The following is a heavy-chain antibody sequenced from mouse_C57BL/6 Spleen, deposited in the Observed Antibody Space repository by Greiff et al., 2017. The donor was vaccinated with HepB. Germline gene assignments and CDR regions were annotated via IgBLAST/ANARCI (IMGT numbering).Heavy chain of an antibody. CDR2: IRSKSNNYAT. CDR1: GFSFNTYA. V-gene: IGHV10-1*01. Sequence: EVQLVESGGGLVQPKGSLKLSCAASGFSFNTYAMNWVRQAPGKGLDWVARIRSKSNNYATYYADSVKDRFTISRDDSESMLYLQMNNLKTEDTAMYYCVRHIGDMDYWGQRTSVTASS. J-gene: IGHJ4*01. D-gene: IGHD2-14*01. CDR3: VRHIGDMDY.